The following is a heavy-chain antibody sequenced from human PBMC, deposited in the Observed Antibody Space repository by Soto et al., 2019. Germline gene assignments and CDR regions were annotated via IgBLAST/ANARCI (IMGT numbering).Heavy chain of an antibody. CDR2: ISGSGGST. Sequence: GGSLRLSCAASGFTFSNYAMNWVRQAPGKGLEWVSAISGSGGSTYYADSVKGRFTISRDNSKNTLYVQMNSLRAEDTAVYYCTKNALQGAVAGKNWFGPWGQGTRVTVAS. V-gene: IGHV3-23*01. CDR3: TKNALQGAVAGKNWFGP. J-gene: IGHJ5*02. CDR1: GFTFSNYA. D-gene: IGHD6-19*01.